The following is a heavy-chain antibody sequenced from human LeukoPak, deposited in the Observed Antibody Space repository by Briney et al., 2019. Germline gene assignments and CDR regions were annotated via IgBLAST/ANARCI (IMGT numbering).Heavy chain of an antibody. CDR3: AKDGECSCTSCFYYYYYYMDV. Sequence: GGSLRLSCAASGFTFSSYAMSWVRQAPGKGLEWVSAISGSGGSTYYADSVKGRFTISRDNSKNTLYLQMNSLRAEETAVYYCAKDGECSCTSCFYYYYYYMDVWGKGTTVTVSS. D-gene: IGHD2-2*01. J-gene: IGHJ6*03. CDR1: GFTFSSYA. V-gene: IGHV3-23*01. CDR2: ISGSGGST.